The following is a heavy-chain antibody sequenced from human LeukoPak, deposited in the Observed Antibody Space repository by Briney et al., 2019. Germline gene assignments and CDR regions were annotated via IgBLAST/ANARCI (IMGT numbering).Heavy chain of an antibody. D-gene: IGHD3-10*01. CDR2: IRYDGSDK. V-gene: IGHV3-30*02. Sequence: GGSLRLSCVPSGFTFSNYGLHWVRQAPGKGLEWVALIRYDGSDKYYADSVKGRFTISRDSSKNTLYLQMDSLRPDDTAVYYCAKDLRSNYLYDYFDYWGQGTLVTVSS. J-gene: IGHJ4*02. CDR1: GFTFSNYG. CDR3: AKDLRSNYLYDYFDY.